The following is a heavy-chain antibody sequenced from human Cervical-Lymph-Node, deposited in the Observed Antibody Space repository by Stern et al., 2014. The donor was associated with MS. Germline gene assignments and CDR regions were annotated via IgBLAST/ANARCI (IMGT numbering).Heavy chain of an antibody. CDR2: ITPIGYT. J-gene: IGHJ6*02. D-gene: IGHD5-18*01. Sequence: EMQLVESGGGSVQPGGSLRLSCAASGFTFSSSGMNWVRQAPGKGLEWVSTITPIGYTYYADSVGGRFTVSRDNSKNTLHLQMNSLRVEDTAVYYCAKGHRVDPALGRTYYYYYGMDVWGRGTTVTVPS. V-gene: IGHV3-23*04. CDR3: AKGHRVDPALGRTYYYYYGMDV. CDR1: GFTFSSSG.